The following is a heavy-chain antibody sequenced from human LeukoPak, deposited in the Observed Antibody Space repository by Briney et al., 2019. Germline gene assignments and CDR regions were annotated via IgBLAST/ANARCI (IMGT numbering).Heavy chain of an antibody. D-gene: IGHD1-1*01. V-gene: IGHV3-74*01. CDR2: INGDGSST. J-gene: IGHJ4*02. Sequence: PGGSLRLSCAASGFTFSNYWMHWVRQAPGKGLVWVSRINGDGSSTTYADSVKGRFTISRDNAKNTLYLQINSLRVEDTAVYYCARQYQTRDFWGQGTLVTVSS. CDR3: ARQYQTRDF. CDR1: GFTFSNYW.